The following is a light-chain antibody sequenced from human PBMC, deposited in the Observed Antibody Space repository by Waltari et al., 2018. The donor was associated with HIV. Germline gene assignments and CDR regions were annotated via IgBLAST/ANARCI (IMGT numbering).Light chain of an antibody. J-gene: IGLJ2*01. CDR3: CSYAGSSNVV. CDR1: STNIGSYNL. V-gene: IGLV2-23*02. CDR2: EVN. Sequence: QSALTQSASVSGSPGQSITISCTGTSTNIGSYNLVSWYQQHPGKAPKVIIYEVNKRPSGFSNRFSGSTSGSTASLTISGLQAEDEADYYCCSYAGSSNVVFGGGTKLTVL.